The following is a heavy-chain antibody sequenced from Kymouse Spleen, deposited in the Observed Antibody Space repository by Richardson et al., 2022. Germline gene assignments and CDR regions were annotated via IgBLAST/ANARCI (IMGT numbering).Heavy chain of an antibody. CDR3: ARHYYGSGSYPLDY. Sequence: QVQLQQWGAGLLKPSETLSLTCAVYGGSFSGYYWSWIRQPPGKGLEWIGEINHSGSTNYNPSLKSRVTISVDTSKNQFSLKLSSVTAADTAVYYCARHYYGSGSYPLDYWGQGTLVTVSS. CDR1: GGSFSGYY. D-gene: IGHD3-10*01. V-gene: IGHV4-34*01. J-gene: IGHJ4*02. CDR2: INHSGST.